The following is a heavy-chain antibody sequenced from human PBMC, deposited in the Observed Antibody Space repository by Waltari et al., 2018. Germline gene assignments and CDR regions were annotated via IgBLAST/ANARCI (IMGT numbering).Heavy chain of an antibody. V-gene: IGHV4-59*01. CDR2: IYYSGSP. J-gene: IGHJ6*03. D-gene: IGHD2-15*01. CDR3: ASLVVVVAEPYYYYMDV. CDR1: GGSISSYY. Sequence: QVQLQESGPGLVKSSETLSLTCTVSGGSISSYYWSWIRQPPGKGLEWIGYIYYSGSPNYHPSLKSRVTISVDTSKNQFSLKLSSVTAADTAVYYCASLVVVVAEPYYYYMDVWGKGTTVTVSS.